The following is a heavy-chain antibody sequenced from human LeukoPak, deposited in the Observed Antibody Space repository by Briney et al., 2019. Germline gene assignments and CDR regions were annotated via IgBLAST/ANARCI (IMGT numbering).Heavy chain of an antibody. J-gene: IGHJ4*02. CDR1: GFTFSSYW. D-gene: IGHD3-22*01. CDR3: ARDPLVTYYYDSSGYYFDY. CDR2: IKQDGSEQ. V-gene: IGHV3-7*01. Sequence: GGSLRLSCAASGFTFSSYWMSWVRQAPGKGLEWVANIKQDGSEQYYVDSVKGRFTISRDNAKNSLYLQMNSLRAEDTAVYYCARDPLVTYYYDSSGYYFDYWGQGTLVTVSS.